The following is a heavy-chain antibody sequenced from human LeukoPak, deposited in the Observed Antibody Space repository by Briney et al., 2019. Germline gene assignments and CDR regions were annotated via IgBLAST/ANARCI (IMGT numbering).Heavy chain of an antibody. Sequence: SETLSLTCTVSGCSISSGSSCWRWIRQPAGKWLEWIGRIYTSGSTNYNTSLKSRVTISVDTSKNQFSLKMSSVTAADTAVYYCARDLGYSGFDYWGQGTLVTVSS. CDR3: ARDLGYSGFDY. CDR1: GCSISSGSSC. CDR2: IYTSGST. J-gene: IGHJ4*02. V-gene: IGHV4-61*02. D-gene: IGHD4-11*01.